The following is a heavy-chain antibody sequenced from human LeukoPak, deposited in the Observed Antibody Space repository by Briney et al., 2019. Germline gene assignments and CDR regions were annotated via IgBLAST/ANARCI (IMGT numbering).Heavy chain of an antibody. CDR1: GGSIRSGSYY. CDR3: AREFRKGWDWFDP. J-gene: IGHJ5*02. CDR2: IHAGGST. Sequence: PSQTLSLTSTVSGGSIRSGSYYWSSTRQPAGKGLEWNGRIHAGGSTNYNPTLQSRVTISADTSKNHFSLKLSSVTAADTAVYYCAREFRKGWDWFDPWGQGTLVTVSS. D-gene: IGHD1-26*01. V-gene: IGHV4-61*02.